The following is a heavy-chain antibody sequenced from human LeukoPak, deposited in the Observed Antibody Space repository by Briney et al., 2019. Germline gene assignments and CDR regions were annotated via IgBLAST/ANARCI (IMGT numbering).Heavy chain of an antibody. D-gene: IGHD3-9*01. CDR1: GGSISSSSYY. V-gene: IGHV4-39*01. CDR2: IYYSGST. CDR3: ARQYYDISAGALDT. J-gene: IGHJ3*02. Sequence: SETLSLTCTVSGGSISSSSYYWGWIRQPTGKGLEWIGSIYYSGSTYYNPSLKSRVTISVDTSKNQFSLKLSSVTAADTAVYYCARQYYDISAGALDTWGQGTMVTVSS.